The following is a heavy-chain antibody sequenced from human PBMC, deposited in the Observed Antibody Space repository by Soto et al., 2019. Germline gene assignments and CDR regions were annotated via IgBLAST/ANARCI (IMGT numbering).Heavy chain of an antibody. Sequence: QVHLQQSGPGLVKPSETLSLSCPISGASISNYYWSWIRQVPGKGMEWIGYVNDGWGAAYNPSLQSRVAVLLDTSKSLRSRNLTSVTATDAAVYYCVRQGFGALQGLVDVWGQGTTVTVSS. CDR3: VRQGFGALQGLVDV. D-gene: IGHD3-10*01. J-gene: IGHJ6*02. CDR2: VNDGWGA. CDR1: GASISNYY. V-gene: IGHV4-59*08.